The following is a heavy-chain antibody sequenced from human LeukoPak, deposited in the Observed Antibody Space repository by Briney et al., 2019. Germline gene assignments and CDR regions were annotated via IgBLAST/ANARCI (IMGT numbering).Heavy chain of an antibody. D-gene: IGHD3-22*01. CDR2: ISYDGSNK. CDR3: AREAERGDSSSYYGYYFDY. CDR1: GFTFSSYA. V-gene: IGHV3-30-3*01. Sequence: PGGSLRLSCGASGFTFSSYAMHWVRQAPGKGLEWVALISYDGSNKYYADSVKGRFTNSRDNSKNTLFLQMNSLRAEDTAVYYCAREAERGDSSSYYGYYFDYWGQGALVTVSS. J-gene: IGHJ4*02.